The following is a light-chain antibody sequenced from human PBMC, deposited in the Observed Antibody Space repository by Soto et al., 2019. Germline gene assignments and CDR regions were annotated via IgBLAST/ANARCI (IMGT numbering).Light chain of an antibody. CDR3: QQYYDTPLS. CDR1: QSVLYRSDNNNY. V-gene: IGKV4-1*01. CDR2: WAS. Sequence: DIVMTQSPDSLAVSLGERATVNCKSSQSVLYRSDNNNYLAWYQQRPGQPPKLLIYWASTRESGVPDRFSGSGSGTDFTLTISSLQAEDVAVYYCQQYYDTPLSFGGGTKVDIK. J-gene: IGKJ4*01.